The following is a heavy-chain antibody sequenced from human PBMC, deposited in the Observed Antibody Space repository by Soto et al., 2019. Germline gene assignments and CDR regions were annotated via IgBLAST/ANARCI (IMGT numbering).Heavy chain of an antibody. CDR1: GFIFSSYW. CDR3: GRVPIHGFYANAVDA. Sequence: AGGTLRLSCAASGFIFSSYWLHWVRQAPGKGLVWVSHIGPDGSNMRDPDSGHGRFNTSRDNARNTLYLQMNSLRDEETAVYYRGRVPIHGFYANAVDAWGKGTTVTVPS. V-gene: IGHV3-74*01. D-gene: IGHD4-17*01. J-gene: IGHJ6*04. CDR2: IGPDGSNM.